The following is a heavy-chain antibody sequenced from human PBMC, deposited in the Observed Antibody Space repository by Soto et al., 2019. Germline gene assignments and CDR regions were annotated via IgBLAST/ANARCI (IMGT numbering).Heavy chain of an antibody. V-gene: IGHV4-34*01. CDR1: GGSFSGYY. CDR2: INHSGST. J-gene: IGHJ3*01. Sequence: PSETLSLTCAVYGGSFSGYYWSWIRQPPGKGLEWIGEINHSGSTNYNPSLKSRVTISVDTSKNQFSLKLSSVTAADTAVYYCAREGSDYCGIVNPYHDAFDFWGQGTTVTVSS. D-gene: IGHD2-21*01. CDR3: AREGSDYCGIVNPYHDAFDF.